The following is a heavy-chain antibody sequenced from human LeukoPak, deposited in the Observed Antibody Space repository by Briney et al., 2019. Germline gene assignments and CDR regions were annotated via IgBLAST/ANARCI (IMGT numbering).Heavy chain of an antibody. J-gene: IGHJ4*02. CDR2: IYYSGST. V-gene: IGHV4-30-4*08. CDR3: ARDSDFWSGYYSFDY. D-gene: IGHD3-3*01. CDR1: GGSISRADYY. Sequence: SQTLSLTCTVSGGSISRADYYWSWLRQPPWKGLEWFGYIYYSGSTYYYPALKSRATISVDTSKNHCSLKLRAVTAADTAVYYCARDSDFWSGYYSFDYWGQGTLVTVSS.